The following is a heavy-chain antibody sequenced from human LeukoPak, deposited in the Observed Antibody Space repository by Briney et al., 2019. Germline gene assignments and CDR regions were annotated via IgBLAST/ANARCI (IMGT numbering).Heavy chain of an antibody. CDR1: GGSFSRYA. Sequence: GASVKVSCKASGGSFSRYAISWVRQAPGQGLEWMGGIIPIFGTANYAQKFQGRVTITADESTRTAYMELRTLRSEDTAIYYCARDSNVLSGLWGPGFDPWGQGTLVTVSS. D-gene: IGHD4/OR15-4a*01. V-gene: IGHV1-69*13. CDR2: IIPIFGTA. J-gene: IGHJ5*02. CDR3: ARDSNVLSGLWGPGFDP.